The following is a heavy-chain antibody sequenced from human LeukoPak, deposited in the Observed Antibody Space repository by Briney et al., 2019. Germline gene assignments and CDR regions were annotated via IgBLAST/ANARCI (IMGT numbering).Heavy chain of an antibody. CDR1: GFTFSSYW. D-gene: IGHD2-2*01. CDR3: AKVLASPPITVVPAAISYYYYYGMDV. V-gene: IGHV3-74*01. Sequence: PGGSLRLPCAASGFTFSSYWMHWVRQAPGKGLVWVSRINSDGSSARYADSVKGRFTISRDNAKNTLYLQMNSLRAEDTAVYYCAKVLASPPITVVPAAISYYYYYGMDVWGQGTTVTVSS. J-gene: IGHJ6*02. CDR2: INSDGSSA.